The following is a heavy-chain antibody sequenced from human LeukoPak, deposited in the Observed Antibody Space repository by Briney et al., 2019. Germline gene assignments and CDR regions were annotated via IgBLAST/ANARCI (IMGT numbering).Heavy chain of an antibody. J-gene: IGHJ4*02. CDR2: ISWNSGTI. V-gene: IGHV3-9*03. D-gene: IGHD7-27*01. CDR1: GFTFDDYA. Sequence: PGRSLRLSCAASGFTFDDYAMHWVRQAPGKGLEWVSGISWNSGTIAYADSVKGRFTISRDNAKNSLHLQMNSLRAEDMALYYCASRKLGNDYWGQGTLVTVSS. CDR3: ASRKLGNDY.